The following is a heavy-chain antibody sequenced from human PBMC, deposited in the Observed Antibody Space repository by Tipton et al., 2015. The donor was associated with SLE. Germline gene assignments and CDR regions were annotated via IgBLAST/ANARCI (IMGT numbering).Heavy chain of an antibody. Sequence: SLRLSCAASGFTFSSYEMNWVRQAPGKGLEWVSYISSSGSTIYYADSVRGRFTISRDNAKNSLFLQMNCLRAEDTAVYYCARGGKWRVGATRGFYAMDVWGQGTTVTVSS. V-gene: IGHV3-48*03. CDR1: GFTFSSYE. D-gene: IGHD1-26*01. CDR2: ISSSGSTI. J-gene: IGHJ6*02. CDR3: ARGGKWRVGATRGFYAMDV.